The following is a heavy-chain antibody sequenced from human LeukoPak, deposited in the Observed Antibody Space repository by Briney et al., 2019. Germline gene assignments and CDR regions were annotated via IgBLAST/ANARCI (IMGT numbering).Heavy chain of an antibody. D-gene: IGHD3-10*01. J-gene: IGHJ6*03. CDR1: GYTFTSYY. CDR2: INPSGGST. CDR3: AKGPRITLVRGGQWYYYMDV. V-gene: IGHV1-46*01. Sequence: GASVKVSCKASGYTFTSYYMYWVRQAPGQGLEWMGIINPSGGSTNYAQKVQGRVTVTRDTSTSTVYMELSSLTSEDTAVYYCAKGPRITLVRGGQWYYYMDVWGKGTTVTISS.